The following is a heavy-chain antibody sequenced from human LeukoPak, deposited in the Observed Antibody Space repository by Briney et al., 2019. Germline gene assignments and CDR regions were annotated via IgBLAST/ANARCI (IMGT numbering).Heavy chain of an antibody. CDR1: GYTFTSYA. V-gene: IGHV1-3*01. CDR2: XXXXXXXX. J-gene: IGHJ6*02. Sequence: ASVKVSCKASGYTFTSYAMHWVRQAPGQRLXWXXXXXXXXXXXXXXQKFQGRVTITRDTSASTAYMELSSLRSEDTAVYYCARDGVVEYXFWSGYYVAPYYYYGMDVWGQGTTVTVSS. CDR3: ARDGVVEYXFWSGYYVAPYYYYGMDV. D-gene: IGHD3-3*01.